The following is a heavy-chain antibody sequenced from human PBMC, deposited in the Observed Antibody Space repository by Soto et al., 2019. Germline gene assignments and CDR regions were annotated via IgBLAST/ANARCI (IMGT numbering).Heavy chain of an antibody. Sequence: PSETLSLTCTVSGGSISSYYWSWIRQPPGKGLEWIGYIYYSGSTNYNPSLKSRVTISVDTSKNQFSLKLSSVTAADTAVYYCARGPYSSGSGWSWRWYYYYYYMDVWGKGTTVTVSS. J-gene: IGHJ6*03. CDR2: IYYSGST. CDR1: GGSISSYY. CDR3: ARGPYSSGSGWSWRWYYYYYYMDV. D-gene: IGHD6-19*01. V-gene: IGHV4-59*01.